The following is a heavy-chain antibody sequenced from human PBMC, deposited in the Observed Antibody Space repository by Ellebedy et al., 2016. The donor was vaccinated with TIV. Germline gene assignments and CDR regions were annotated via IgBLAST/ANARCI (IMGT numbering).Heavy chain of an antibody. J-gene: IGHJ6*02. CDR2: VFHSEST. D-gene: IGHD3-22*01. V-gene: IGHV4-59*01. CDR1: GGSIGTFY. CDR3: ARDTMTVWGEGWYYGMDV. Sequence: SETLSLXXTVSGGSIGTFYWSWIRQPPGKGLEWIGSVFHSESTHYNPSLKSRVTMSVNTSKNQFSLRLSSVTAADTAVYYCARDTMTVWGEGWYYGMDVWGQGTTVTVSS.